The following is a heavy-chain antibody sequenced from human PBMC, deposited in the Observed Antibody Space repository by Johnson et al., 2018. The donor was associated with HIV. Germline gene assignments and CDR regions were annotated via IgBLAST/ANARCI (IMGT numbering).Heavy chain of an antibody. CDR1: GFTFSSYW. CDR2: INSDGSST. CDR3: VRGLGSVFYSGNSNALDI. J-gene: IGHJ3*02. D-gene: IGHD4-23*01. V-gene: IGHV3-74*02. Sequence: VQLVESGGGVVQPGRSLRLSCAASGFTFSSYWMHWVRQAPGKGLVWVSRINSDGSSTTYADSVKGRFTISRDNDKNTLFLQMNSLRAEDTAVYYCVRGLGSVFYSGNSNALDIWGQGTMVTVSS.